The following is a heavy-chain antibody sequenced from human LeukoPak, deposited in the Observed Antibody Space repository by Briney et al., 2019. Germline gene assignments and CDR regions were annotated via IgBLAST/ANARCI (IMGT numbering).Heavy chain of an antibody. CDR3: ARGGYDLDY. J-gene: IGHJ4*02. CDR2: INPFSGGT. Sequence: GASVKVSCKASGGTFSSYAISWVRQAPGQGLEWMGWINPFSGGTKFAQKFQGWVTMTRDTSISTAYMELSRLTSDDTAVYYCARGGYDLDYWGQGTLVTVSS. CDR1: GGTFSSYA. D-gene: IGHD3-22*01. V-gene: IGHV1-2*04.